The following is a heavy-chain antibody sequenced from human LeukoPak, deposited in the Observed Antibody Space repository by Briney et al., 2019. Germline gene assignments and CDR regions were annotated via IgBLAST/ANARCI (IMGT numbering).Heavy chain of an antibody. V-gene: IGHV1-2*02. D-gene: IGHD2-15*01. J-gene: IGHJ3*02. Sequence: ASVKVSCKASGGTFSSYAISWVRQAPGQGLEWMGWINPNSGGTNYAQKFQGRVTMTRDTSISTAYMELSRLRSDDTAVYYCASGVVVVVAATRGDAFDIWGQGTMVTVSS. CDR2: INPNSGGT. CDR1: GGTFSSYA. CDR3: ASGVVVVVAATRGDAFDI.